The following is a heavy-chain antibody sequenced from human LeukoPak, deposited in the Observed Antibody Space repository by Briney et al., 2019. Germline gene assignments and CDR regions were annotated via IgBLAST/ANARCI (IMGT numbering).Heavy chain of an antibody. V-gene: IGHV3-11*01. Sequence: PGGSLRLSCAASGFTFSDYYMSWIRQAPGKGLEWVSYISSSGSTIYYADSVKGRFTISRDNAKNSLYLQMNSLGAEDTAVYYCASRRPTYYYDSSPAYWGQGTLVTVSS. CDR2: ISSSGSTI. D-gene: IGHD3-22*01. J-gene: IGHJ4*02. CDR3: ASRRPTYYYDSSPAY. CDR1: GFTFSDYY.